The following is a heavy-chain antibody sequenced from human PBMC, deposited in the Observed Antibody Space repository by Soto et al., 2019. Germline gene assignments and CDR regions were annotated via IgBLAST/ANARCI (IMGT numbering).Heavy chain of an antibody. J-gene: IGHJ4*02. D-gene: IGHD2-15*01. CDR3: ARGGLNCSGGSCYRIFDY. V-gene: IGHV4-34*01. CDR2: INHSGST. Sequence: PSETLSLTCAVYGGSFSGYYWSWIRQPPGKGLEWIGEINHSGSTNYNPSLKSRVTISVDTSKNQFSLKLSSVTAADTAVYYCARGGLNCSGGSCYRIFDYWGQGTLVNVSS. CDR1: GGSFSGYY.